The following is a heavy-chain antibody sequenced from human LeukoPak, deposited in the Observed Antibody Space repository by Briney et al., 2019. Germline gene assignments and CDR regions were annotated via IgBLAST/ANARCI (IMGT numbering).Heavy chain of an antibody. CDR1: GGSISSGSYY. V-gene: IGHV4-39*01. CDR2: IYYSGST. Sequence: KPSETLSLTCTVSGGSISSGSYYWGWIRQPPGKGLEWIGSIYYSGSTYYNPSLKSRVTISVDTSKNQFSLKLSSVTAADTAVYYCARILAAARFDPWGQGTLVTVSS. J-gene: IGHJ5*02. D-gene: IGHD6-13*01. CDR3: ARILAAARFDP.